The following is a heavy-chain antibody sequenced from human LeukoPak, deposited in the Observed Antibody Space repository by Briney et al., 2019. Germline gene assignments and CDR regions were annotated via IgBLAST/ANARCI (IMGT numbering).Heavy chain of an antibody. CDR1: GFTVSTYY. CDR2: IYSGGST. J-gene: IGHJ4*02. CDR3: ARGLGYCTSTTCLLPFDY. Sequence: LPGGSLRLSCAASGFTVSTYYMTWVRQAPGKGLECVSVIYSGGSTYYADSVKGRFTVSRDNSKNTLYLQMNSLRAEDTAMYYCARGLGYCTSTTCLLPFDYWGQGTLVTVSS. D-gene: IGHD2-2*01. V-gene: IGHV3-53*01.